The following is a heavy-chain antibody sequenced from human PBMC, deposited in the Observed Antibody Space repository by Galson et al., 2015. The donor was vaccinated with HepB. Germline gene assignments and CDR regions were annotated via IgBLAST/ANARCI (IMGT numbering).Heavy chain of an antibody. CDR2: IYYSGST. Sequence: SETLSLTCTVSGGSISSSSYYWGWIRQPPGKGLEWIGSIYYSGSTYYNPSLKSRVTISVDTSKNQFSLKLSSVTAADTAVYYCAILVGATDAFDIWGQGTMVTVSS. V-gene: IGHV4-39*01. J-gene: IGHJ3*02. D-gene: IGHD1-26*01. CDR3: AILVGATDAFDI. CDR1: GGSISSSSYY.